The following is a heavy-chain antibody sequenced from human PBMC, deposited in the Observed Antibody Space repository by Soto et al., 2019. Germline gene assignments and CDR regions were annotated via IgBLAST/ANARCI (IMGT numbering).Heavy chain of an antibody. CDR1: GGSISSYY. V-gene: IGHV4-59*01. D-gene: IGHD6-19*01. CDR3: ARGALDQWLTRGHFDY. Sequence: SETLSLTCTVSGGSISSYYWSWIRQPPGKGLEWIGYIYYSGSTNYNPSLKGRVTISEDTSKNQFSLKLSSVTAADTAVYYCARGALDQWLTRGHFDYWCQETLVTVSS. J-gene: IGHJ4*02. CDR2: IYYSGST.